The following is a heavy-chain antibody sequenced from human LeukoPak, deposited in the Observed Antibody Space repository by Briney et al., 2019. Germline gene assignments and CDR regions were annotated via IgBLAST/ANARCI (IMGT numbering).Heavy chain of an antibody. V-gene: IGHV1-24*01. CDR1: GYTLTELS. CDR2: FDPEDGET. D-gene: IGHD6-6*01. J-gene: IGHJ4*02. CDR3: ATDLEALGDSPARA. Sequence: ASVKVSCKVSGYTLTELSMHWVRQAPGKGLEWMGGFDPEDGETIYAQKFQGRVTMAEDTSTDTAYMELSSLRSEDTAVYYCATDLEALGDSPARARGQGTLVTVSS.